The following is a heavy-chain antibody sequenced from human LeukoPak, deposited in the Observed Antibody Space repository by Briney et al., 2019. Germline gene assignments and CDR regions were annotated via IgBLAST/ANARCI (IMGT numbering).Heavy chain of an antibody. Sequence: PGRSLRLSCEASEFTFSHYAMHWVRQAPGKGLEWVALISFDGSRQYYADSVKGRFTISRDNSNYMLYLQMNRLRAEDTAVYYCARDKTDYGNYYFDYWGQGTLVTVSS. CDR1: EFTFSHYA. J-gene: IGHJ4*02. CDR3: ARDKTDYGNYYFDY. CDR2: ISFDGSRQ. D-gene: IGHD4-11*01. V-gene: IGHV3-30*04.